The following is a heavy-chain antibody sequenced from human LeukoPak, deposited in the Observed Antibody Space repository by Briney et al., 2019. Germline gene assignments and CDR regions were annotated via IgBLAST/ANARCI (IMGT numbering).Heavy chain of an antibody. CDR2: IIPILGIA. D-gene: IGHD6-6*01. CDR3: ARDRSSSSQGGYYYGMDV. V-gene: IGHV1-69*04. CDR1: GGTFSSYA. J-gene: IGHJ6*02. Sequence: GASVKVSCKASGGTFSSYAISWVRQAPGQGLEWMGRIIPILGIANYAQKFQGRVTITADKSTSTAYMELSSLRSEDTAVYYCARDRSSSSQGGYYYGMDVWGQGTMVTVSS.